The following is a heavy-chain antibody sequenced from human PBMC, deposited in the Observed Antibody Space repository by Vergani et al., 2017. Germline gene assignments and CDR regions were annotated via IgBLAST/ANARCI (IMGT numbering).Heavy chain of an antibody. CDR1: EYSFGNYW. CDR3: ARHTTYTDY. Sequence: EVELVQSGPEMRKPGESLKISCKGSEYSFGNYWIGWVRQMPGKGLDWMGIMYPADSDTRYSPSFQDQATIPDDKSISTAFLQWDRLKSSDTALYYCARHTTYTDYWGQGTLVTVSS. J-gene: IGHJ4*02. D-gene: IGHD1-1*01. V-gene: IGHV5-51*01. CDR2: MYPADSDT.